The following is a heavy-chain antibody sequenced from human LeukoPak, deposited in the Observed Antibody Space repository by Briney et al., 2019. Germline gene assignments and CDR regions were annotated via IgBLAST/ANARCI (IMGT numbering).Heavy chain of an antibody. CDR2: IYPGDSDT. V-gene: IGHV5-51*01. CDR3: VRKEDSRNWSVP. J-gene: IGHJ5*02. Sequence: GESLRISCKSSGYTFTTYWIGWVRQMPGKGLEWMGIIYPGDSDTRYSPSFQGQVTISADKSTSTAYLQWNSLQASDTAMYYCVRKEDSRNWSVPWGQGTLVTVSS. CDR1: GYTFTTYW.